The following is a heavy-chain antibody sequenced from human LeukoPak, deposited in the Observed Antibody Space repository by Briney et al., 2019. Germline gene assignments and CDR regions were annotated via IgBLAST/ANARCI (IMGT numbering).Heavy chain of an antibody. CDR2: IIPIFATA. CDR3: ARQGGSSGVDY. Sequence: ASVKVSCKASGGTFSSYAISWVRQAPGQGLEWMGGIIPIFATANYAQKFQGRVTITTGESTNTAYMELSSLKASDTAMYYCARQGGSSGVDYWGQGTLVTVSS. D-gene: IGHD1-26*01. CDR1: GGTFSSYA. V-gene: IGHV1-69*05. J-gene: IGHJ4*02.